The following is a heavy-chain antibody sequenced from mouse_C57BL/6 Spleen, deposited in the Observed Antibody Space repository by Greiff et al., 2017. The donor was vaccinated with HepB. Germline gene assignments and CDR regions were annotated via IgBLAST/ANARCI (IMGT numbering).Heavy chain of an antibody. Sequence: DVQLQESGPGLVKPSQSLSLNCSVPGYSITSGYYWNWIRQFPGNKLEWMGYISYDGSNNYKPSLKNRISITRDTSKNQFFLKLNSVTTEDTATYYCARAGDYYGSSWYFDVWGTGTTVTVSS. CDR3: ARAGDYYGSSWYFDV. CDR2: ISYDGSN. V-gene: IGHV3-6*01. CDR1: GYSITSGYY. D-gene: IGHD1-1*01. J-gene: IGHJ1*03.